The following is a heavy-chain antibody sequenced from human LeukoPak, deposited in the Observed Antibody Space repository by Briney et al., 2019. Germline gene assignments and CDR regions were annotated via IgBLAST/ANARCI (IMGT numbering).Heavy chain of an antibody. D-gene: IGHD5-18*01. Sequence: ASVKVSCKASGYTFTSYGISWVRQAPGQGLEWMGWISAYNGNTNYAQKLQGRVTMTTDTSTSTAYMELRSLRSDDTAVYYCDAFSYGYLYFDYWGQGTLVTVSS. V-gene: IGHV1-18*01. J-gene: IGHJ4*02. CDR1: GYTFTSYG. CDR3: DAFSYGYLYFDY. CDR2: ISAYNGNT.